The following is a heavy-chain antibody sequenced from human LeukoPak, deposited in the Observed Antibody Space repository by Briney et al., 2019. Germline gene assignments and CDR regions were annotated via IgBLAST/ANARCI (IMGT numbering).Heavy chain of an antibody. J-gene: IGHJ4*02. V-gene: IGHV1-2*02. CDR2: ISPNSGGT. CDR1: GYTFTGYY. D-gene: IGHD4-23*01. Sequence: ASVKVSCKASGYTFTGYYMHWVRQAPGQELEWMGWISPNSGGTNYAQKFQGRVTMTRDTSISTAYMELTRLRSDDTAVYYCARVKGYGGGLGIDYWGQGTLVTVSS. CDR3: ARVKGYGGGLGIDY.